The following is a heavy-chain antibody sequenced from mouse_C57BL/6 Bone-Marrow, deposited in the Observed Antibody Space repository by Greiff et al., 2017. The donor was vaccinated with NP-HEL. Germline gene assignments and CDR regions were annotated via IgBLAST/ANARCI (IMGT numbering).Heavy chain of an antibody. CDR3: AREGDYDLYWYFDV. CDR2: ISYGGST. J-gene: IGHJ1*03. CDR1: GYSITSGYD. V-gene: IGHV3-1*01. Sequence: ESGPGMVKPSQSLSLTCTVTGYSITSGYDWHWIRHFPGNKLEWMGYISYGGSTNYNPSLKSRISITHDTSKNHFFLKLNSVTTEDTATYYCAREGDYDLYWYFDVWGTGTTVTVSS. D-gene: IGHD2-4*01.